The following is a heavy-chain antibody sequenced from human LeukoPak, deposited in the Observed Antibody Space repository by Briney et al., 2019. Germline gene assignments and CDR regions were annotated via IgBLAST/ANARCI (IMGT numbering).Heavy chain of an antibody. J-gene: IGHJ4*01. Sequence: SETLSLTCTVSGYSISSGYYWGWIRQPPGKGLEWIGSIYHSGSTYYNPSLKSRVTISVDTSKNQFSLRLRSVTAADTAIYYCAKDRGYWGHGTLLTVSS. V-gene: IGHV4-38-2*02. CDR1: GYSISSGYY. CDR3: AKDRGY. CDR2: IYHSGST.